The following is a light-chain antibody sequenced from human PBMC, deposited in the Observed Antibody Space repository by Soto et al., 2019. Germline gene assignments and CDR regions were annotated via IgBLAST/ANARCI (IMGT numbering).Light chain of an antibody. CDR1: QSVGSL. CDR3: QQRTNWLWT. V-gene: IGKV3-11*01. Sequence: VLTQSTGTLSLSPGERAILSSRASQSVGSLLAWYQHNPGQAPRLLIFDASYWAAGIPARFRGSGSGTDFTLTIDSLEPEDFAVYYCQQRTNWLWTFGPGTKVDIK. J-gene: IGKJ1*01. CDR2: DAS.